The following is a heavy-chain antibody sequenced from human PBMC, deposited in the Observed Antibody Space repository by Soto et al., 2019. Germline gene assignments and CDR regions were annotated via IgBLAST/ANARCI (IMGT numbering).Heavy chain of an antibody. V-gene: IGHV4-30-2*01. J-gene: IGHJ3*02. CDR3: ARDDKYYDILTGYDQHDAFDI. Sequence: SETLSLTCAVSGGSISSCGYSWSWIRQPPGKGLEWIGYIYHSGSTYYNPSIKNRVTISVDRSKNQFSLKLSSVPAAVTAVYYCARDDKYYDILTGYDQHDAFDIWGQGTMVTVSS. CDR2: IYHSGST. CDR1: GGSISSCGYS. D-gene: IGHD3-9*01.